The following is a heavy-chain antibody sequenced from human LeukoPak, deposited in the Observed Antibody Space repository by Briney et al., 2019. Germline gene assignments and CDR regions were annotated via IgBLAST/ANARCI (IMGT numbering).Heavy chain of an antibody. CDR3: ARDLPYSSSWESIDY. J-gene: IGHJ4*02. CDR2: LVPNSGVT. V-gene: IGHV1-2*02. D-gene: IGHD6-13*01. CDR1: GYTFTDYY. Sequence: ASVKVSCKASGYTFTDYYIHWVRQAPGQGLEWMGWLVPNSGVTNYAQKFQGRVTMTGDTSINTAYMELSRLRSDDTAVYYCARDLPYSSSWESIDYWGQGTLVTVSS.